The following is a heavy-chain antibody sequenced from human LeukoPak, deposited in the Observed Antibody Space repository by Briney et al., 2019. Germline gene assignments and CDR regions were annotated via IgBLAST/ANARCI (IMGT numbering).Heavy chain of an antibody. Sequence: GGSLRLSCAASGFTFSSYSMNWVRKAPGKGLEWVSSISSSSSYIYYADSVKGRFTISRDNAKNSLYLQMNSLRAEDTAVYYCARDSLIAAAGGAFDIWGQGTMVTVSS. V-gene: IGHV3-21*01. CDR2: ISSSSSYI. CDR1: GFTFSSYS. J-gene: IGHJ3*02. CDR3: ARDSLIAAAGGAFDI. D-gene: IGHD6-13*01.